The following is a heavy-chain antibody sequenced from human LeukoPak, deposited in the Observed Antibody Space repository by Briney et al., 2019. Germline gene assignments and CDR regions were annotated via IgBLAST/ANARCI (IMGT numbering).Heavy chain of an antibody. V-gene: IGHV3-30*15. Sequence: QPGRSLRLSCAASGFTFSSYCMHWVRQAPGKGLEWVAVISYDGSNKYYGYSVKGRFTISRAKAKTPRYWQMSSLTAEDPVAYHCARAVDSSGNPFDTWGQGNLVTVSS. D-gene: IGHD3-22*01. J-gene: IGHJ4*02. CDR3: ARAVDSSGNPFDT. CDR2: ISYDGSNK. CDR1: GFTFSSYC.